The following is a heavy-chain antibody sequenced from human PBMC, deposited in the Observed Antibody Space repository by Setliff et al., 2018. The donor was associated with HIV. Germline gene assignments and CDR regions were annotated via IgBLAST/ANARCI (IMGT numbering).Heavy chain of an antibody. J-gene: IGHJ6*03. CDR2: INWNGGST. V-gene: IGHV3-20*04. CDR3: ARRSGSSSLKGVHYYYYYYMDV. Sequence: PGGSLRLSCAASGFTFDDYGMNWVRQAQGKGLEWVSGINWNGGSTGYTDSVKGRFTISRYNVKNSLYLQMDSLRVDDTALFYCARRSGSSSLKGVHYYYYYYMDVWGKGTTVTVSS. D-gene: IGHD6-13*01. CDR1: GFTFDDYG.